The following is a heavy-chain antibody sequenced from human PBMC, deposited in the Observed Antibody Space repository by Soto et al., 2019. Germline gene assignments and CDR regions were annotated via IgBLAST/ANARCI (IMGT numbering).Heavy chain of an antibody. J-gene: IGHJ6*02. V-gene: IGHV1-3*01. CDR1: GYSFKDYS. Sequence: ASVKVSCKASGYSFKDYSVNWVRQAPGQGLEWVGWVNAADGKTRYSQIFQHRVTITRDTSATTAYMELSGLTSEDTAVYYCARGERPVLRFLEWFPRYYGMDVWGQGTTVTVSS. CDR3: ARGERPVLRFLEWFPRYYGMDV. D-gene: IGHD3-3*01. CDR2: VNAADGKT.